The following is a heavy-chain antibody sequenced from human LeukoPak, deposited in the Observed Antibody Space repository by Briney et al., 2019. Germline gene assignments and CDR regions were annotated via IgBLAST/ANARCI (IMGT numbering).Heavy chain of an antibody. Sequence: ASVKVSCKASGYTFTSYGISWVRQAPGQGLEWMGWINPNSGGTNYAQKFQGRVTMTRDTSISTAYMELSRLRSDDTAVYYCARPFLSSSWSHYYYYGMDVWGQGTTVTVSS. D-gene: IGHD6-13*01. CDR2: INPNSGGT. V-gene: IGHV1-2*02. J-gene: IGHJ6*02. CDR1: GYTFTSYG. CDR3: ARPFLSSSWSHYYYYGMDV.